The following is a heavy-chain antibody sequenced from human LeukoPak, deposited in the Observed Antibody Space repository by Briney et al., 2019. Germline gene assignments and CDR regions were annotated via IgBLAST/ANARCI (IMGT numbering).Heavy chain of an antibody. Sequence: PSETLSLTCTVSGGSIDSPYYWGWVRQPPGKGPEWIGSIFYSGTTYYNPSLNSRVTISVDTSKNQFSLKLTSVTAADTAVYYCARAGSSLLYFDYWGQGTLVTVSS. J-gene: IGHJ4*02. CDR2: IFYSGTT. CDR3: ARAGSSLLYFDY. CDR1: GGSIDSPYY. V-gene: IGHV4-39*01. D-gene: IGHD6-13*01.